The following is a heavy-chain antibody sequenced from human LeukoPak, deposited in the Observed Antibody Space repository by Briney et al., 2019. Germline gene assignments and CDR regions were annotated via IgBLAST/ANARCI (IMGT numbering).Heavy chain of an antibody. CDR1: GGSISSSSYY. Sequence: SETLSLTCTVSGGSISSSSYYWGWIRQPPGKGLEWIGSIYYSGSTYYNPSLKSRVTISVDTSKNQFSLKLSSVTAADTAVYYCARVEYYDILTGDYYYGMDVWGQGTTVIVSS. V-gene: IGHV4-39*07. CDR3: ARVEYYDILTGDYYYGMDV. CDR2: IYYSGST. J-gene: IGHJ6*02. D-gene: IGHD3-9*01.